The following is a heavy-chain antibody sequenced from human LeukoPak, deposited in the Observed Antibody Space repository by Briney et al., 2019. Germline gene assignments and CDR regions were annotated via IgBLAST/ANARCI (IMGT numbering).Heavy chain of an antibody. Sequence: GSSVTVSCKGSEYTFTGYYIHWVRQAPAQGLEWMGRINPNSGGTDYAQKFQGRVTMTSDMSISTDYMELSRLRSDDTAVYYCVRDRGGYCSGANCRAGWFDPWGQGTLVTVSS. D-gene: IGHD2-15*01. CDR2: INPNSGGT. J-gene: IGHJ5*02. V-gene: IGHV1-2*06. CDR3: VRDRGGYCSGANCRAGWFDP. CDR1: EYTFTGYY.